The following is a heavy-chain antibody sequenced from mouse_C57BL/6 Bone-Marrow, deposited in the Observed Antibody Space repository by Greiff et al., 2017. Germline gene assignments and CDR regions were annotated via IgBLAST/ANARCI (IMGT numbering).Heavy chain of an antibody. D-gene: IGHD1-1*01. CDR2: ILPGSGST. V-gene: IGHV1-9*01. Sequence: QVQLQQSGAELMKPGASVKLSCKATGYTFTGYWIEWVKQRPGHGLEWIGEILPGSGSTNYNEKFKGKATFTADTSSNTAYMQLSSLTTEDSAIYYCARLGHYYGSSFYYAMDYWGQGTSVTGSS. J-gene: IGHJ4*01. CDR3: ARLGHYYGSSFYYAMDY. CDR1: GYTFTGYW.